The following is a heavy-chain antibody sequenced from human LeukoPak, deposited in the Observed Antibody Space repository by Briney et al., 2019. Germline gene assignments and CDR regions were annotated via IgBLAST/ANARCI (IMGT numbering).Heavy chain of an antibody. V-gene: IGHV1-8*01. Sequence: ASVKVSCKASGYTFTTYDINWVRQATGQGLEWMGWMNPNSGNTGYTQKFQGRVTMTRNTSISTAYMELSSLRSEDTAVYYCARGRGSGHTENWFDPWGQGTLVTVSS. CDR3: ARGRGSGHTENWFDP. CDR1: GYTFTTYD. J-gene: IGHJ5*02. D-gene: IGHD6-19*01. CDR2: MNPNSGNT.